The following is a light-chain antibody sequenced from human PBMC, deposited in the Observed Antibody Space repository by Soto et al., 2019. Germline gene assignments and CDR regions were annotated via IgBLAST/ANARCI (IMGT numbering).Light chain of an antibody. CDR3: SSYTTSVTLLYV. CDR1: SSDIDAYNY. CDR2: EVS. Sequence: QSALTQPASVSGSPGQSITISCTGSSSDIDAYNYVSWYQQHPGKAPKLMISEVSNRPSGVSNRFSGSKSGNTASLTISGLQPEDEADYYCSSYTTSVTLLYVFGTGTKGTVL. V-gene: IGLV2-14*01. J-gene: IGLJ1*01.